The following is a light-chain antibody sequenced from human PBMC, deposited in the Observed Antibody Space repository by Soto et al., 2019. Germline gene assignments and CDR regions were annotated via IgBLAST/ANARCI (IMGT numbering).Light chain of an antibody. CDR2: DAS. Sequence: IQMTQSPSTLSASVGDTVTITCRASQTISVSLAWYQQKPGKAPKLLIYDASTLQGGVPSRFSGSGSGTEFTLTVTSLQPEDFATYYCQKYTSAPRTFGQGTKVDIK. CDR3: QKYTSAPRT. V-gene: IGKV1-5*01. J-gene: IGKJ1*01. CDR1: QTISVS.